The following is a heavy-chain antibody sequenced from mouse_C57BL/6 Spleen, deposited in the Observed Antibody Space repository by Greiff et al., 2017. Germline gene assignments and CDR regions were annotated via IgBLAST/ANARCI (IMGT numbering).Heavy chain of an antibody. CDR3: ARQDYGSSMDY. CDR1: GYAFSSYW. J-gene: IGHJ4*01. CDR2: IYPGDGDT. V-gene: IGHV1-80*01. Sequence: QVQLQQSGAELVKPGASVKISCKASGYAFSSYWMNWVKQRPGKGLEWIGQIYPGDGDTNYNGKFKGKATLTADKSSSTAYMQLSSLTSEYSAVYFCARQDYGSSMDYWGQGTSVTVSS. D-gene: IGHD1-1*01.